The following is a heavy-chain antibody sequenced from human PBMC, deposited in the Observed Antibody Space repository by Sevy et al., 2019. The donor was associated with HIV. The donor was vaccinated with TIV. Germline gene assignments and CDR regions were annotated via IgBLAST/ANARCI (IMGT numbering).Heavy chain of an antibody. V-gene: IGHV3-7*01. D-gene: IGHD5-12*01. J-gene: IGHJ4*02. CDR2: IKQDGREK. CDR3: ARLRGGYDFDY. CDR1: GFSFSSYW. Sequence: GGSLRLSCAASGFSFSSYWMSWVRQAPGKGLEWVANIKQDGREKDYVDSGKGRFTISRENAKNSLYLQMKSLRAEDTAVYYCARLRGGYDFDYWGQGTQVTVSS.